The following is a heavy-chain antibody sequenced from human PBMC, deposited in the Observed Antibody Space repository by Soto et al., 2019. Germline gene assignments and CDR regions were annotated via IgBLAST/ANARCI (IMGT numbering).Heavy chain of an antibody. D-gene: IGHD7-27*01. V-gene: IGHV4-34*01. Sequence: QVRLQQCGAGLLKPSETMSLTCAVYGGSFSGYYWSWIRQPPGKGLEWIGEINHSGSTNYNPSLKSRVTISVDTSKNQFCLKLSSVTAADTAVYYCARGKVGPADYRPNRGGYYYMDVCSKGTTVTVSS. J-gene: IGHJ6*03. CDR3: ARGKVGPADYRPNRGGYYYMDV. CDR2: INHSGST. CDR1: GGSFSGYY.